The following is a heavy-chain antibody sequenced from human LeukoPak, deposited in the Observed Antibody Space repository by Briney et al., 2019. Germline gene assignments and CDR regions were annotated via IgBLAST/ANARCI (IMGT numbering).Heavy chain of an antibody. D-gene: IGHD3-10*01. V-gene: IGHV4-39*01. J-gene: IGHJ4*02. Sequence: SETLSLTCIVSGDSISNSNLYWGCIRQPPGKGLEWIGSIYYSGNTYYNASLKSRVSISVDTSKNQFSLRLTSVTAADTAVYYCARQTGSGLFILPGGQGKLVTVSS. CDR1: GDSISNSNLY. CDR2: IYYSGNT. CDR3: ARQTGSGLFILP.